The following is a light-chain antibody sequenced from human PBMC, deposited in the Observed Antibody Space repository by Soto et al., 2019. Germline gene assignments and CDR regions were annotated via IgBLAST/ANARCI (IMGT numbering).Light chain of an antibody. Sequence: EIVLTQSAATLSLSPGERATLSCRASQTVSSYLAWYQQQPGQAPRLLIYDASNRATGIPARFTGSGSGTDFTLTISSLEPEDFAVYYCQQRSNWPPSFGPGTKVDIK. J-gene: IGKJ3*01. CDR3: QQRSNWPPS. CDR1: QTVSSY. V-gene: IGKV3-11*01. CDR2: DAS.